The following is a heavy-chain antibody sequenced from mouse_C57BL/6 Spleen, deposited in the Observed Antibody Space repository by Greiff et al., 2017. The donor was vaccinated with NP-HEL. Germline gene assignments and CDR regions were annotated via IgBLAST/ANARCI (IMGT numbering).Heavy chain of an antibody. J-gene: IGHJ2*01. Sequence: VQLQESGPGLVAPSQSLSITCTVSGFSLTSYAISWVRQPPGKGLEWLGVIWTGGGTNYNSALKSRLSISKDNSKSQVFLKMNSLQTDDTARYYCARNRDSYYGSPFDYWGQGTTLTVSS. CDR1: GFSLTSYA. D-gene: IGHD1-1*01. CDR3: ARNRDSYYGSPFDY. V-gene: IGHV2-9-1*01. CDR2: IWTGGGT.